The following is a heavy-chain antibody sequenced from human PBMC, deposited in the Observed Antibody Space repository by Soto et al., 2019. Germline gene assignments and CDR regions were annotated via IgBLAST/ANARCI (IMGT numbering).Heavy chain of an antibody. CDR1: GFTFSSYW. J-gene: IGHJ6*02. V-gene: IGHV3-74*01. Sequence: PGGSLSLSCAASGFTFSSYWMHWVRQAPGKGLVWVSRINSDGSSTSYADSVKGRFTISRDNAKNTLYLQMNSLRAEDTAVYYCARDSGYSSGWYYSYYYGMDVWGQGTTVTVSS. CDR3: ARDSGYSSGWYYSYYYGMDV. D-gene: IGHD6-19*01. CDR2: INSDGSST.